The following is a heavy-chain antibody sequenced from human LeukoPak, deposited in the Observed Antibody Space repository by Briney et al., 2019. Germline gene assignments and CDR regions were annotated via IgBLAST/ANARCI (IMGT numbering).Heavy chain of an antibody. CDR2: ISGSGSST. V-gene: IGHV3-23*01. J-gene: IGHJ4*02. CDR1: GFTFNYCA. Sequence: GGSLRLSCAASGFTFNYCALSWVRQAPGKGLQWVSAISGSGSSTYHADSVQGRFTTSRDNSKNTLYLHMVSLRAEDTAIYYCAKQRRALVVPSTLDYWGQGTLVTVSS. CDR3: AKQRRALVVPSTLDY. D-gene: IGHD2-2*01.